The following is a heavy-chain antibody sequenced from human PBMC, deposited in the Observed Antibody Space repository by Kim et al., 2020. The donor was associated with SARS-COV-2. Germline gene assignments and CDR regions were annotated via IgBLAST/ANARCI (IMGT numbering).Heavy chain of an antibody. V-gene: IGHV3-43*01. J-gene: IGHJ6*02. CDR2: GYT. CDR3: VKEHPSLEV. Sequence: GYTDKADSWKGRFTISRDNSKNSLYLKMNRLKSEETALYYCVKEHPSLEVWGQGTTVTVSS.